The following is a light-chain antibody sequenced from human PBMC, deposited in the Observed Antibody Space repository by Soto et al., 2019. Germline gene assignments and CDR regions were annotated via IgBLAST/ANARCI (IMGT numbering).Light chain of an antibody. V-gene: IGKV3-11*01. CDR3: QVRDVWPS. J-gene: IGKJ1*01. CDR1: QSVSTS. CDR2: DAS. Sequence: IVLTQSPVTLALSPGESAVLSCRASQSVSTSLAWYQHTPGQAPRLFMYDASKRAPGIPARFTGSGSGTDFTLTISSLEPEDIAVYYCQVRDVWPSFGQGTKVEIK.